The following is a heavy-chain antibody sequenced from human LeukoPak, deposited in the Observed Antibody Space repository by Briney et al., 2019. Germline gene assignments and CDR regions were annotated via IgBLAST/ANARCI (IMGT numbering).Heavy chain of an antibody. J-gene: IGHJ4*02. CDR1: GFTFSSYG. CDR2: ISYDGSNK. V-gene: IGHV3-30*18. CDR3: AKSDGRKMGELSY. D-gene: IGHD3-16*01. Sequence: GGSLRLSCAASGFTFSSYGMHWVRQAPGKGLEWVAVISYDGSNKYYADSVKGRFTISRDNSKNTLYLQMNSLTAEDTAVYYCAKSDGRKMGELSYWGQGTLVTVSS.